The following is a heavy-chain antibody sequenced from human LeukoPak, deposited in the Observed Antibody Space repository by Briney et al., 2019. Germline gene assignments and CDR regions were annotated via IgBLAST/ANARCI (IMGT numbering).Heavy chain of an antibody. J-gene: IGHJ4*02. Sequence: SETLSLTCTVSSGSISSYFWSWIRQPAEKGLEWIGHIYTSGSTNTNYNPSLKSRVTMSADTSKNQFSLKLSSVTVADTAVYYCARQGGYDYVNFDYWGQGTLVTVSS. CDR3: ARQGGYDYVNFDY. V-gene: IGHV4-4*07. CDR1: SGSISSYF. CDR2: IYTSGSTNT. D-gene: IGHD3-10*02.